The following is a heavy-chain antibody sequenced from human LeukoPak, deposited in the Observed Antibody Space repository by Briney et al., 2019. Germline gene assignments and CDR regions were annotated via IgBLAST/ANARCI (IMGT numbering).Heavy chain of an antibody. J-gene: IGHJ4*02. CDR2: IRWNSGDF. CDR1: GFMFDHYA. CDR3: GKDIVPSFGRPTHFDY. V-gene: IGHV3-9*01. D-gene: IGHD3-3*01. Sequence: SLRLSCAASGFMFDHYAMHWVRQAPGRGLEWVSGIRWNSGDFAFADSVKGRFTISRDNAKNSLYLQMNSLRPEDTALYYWGKDIVPSFGRPTHFDYWGQGTLVTVFS.